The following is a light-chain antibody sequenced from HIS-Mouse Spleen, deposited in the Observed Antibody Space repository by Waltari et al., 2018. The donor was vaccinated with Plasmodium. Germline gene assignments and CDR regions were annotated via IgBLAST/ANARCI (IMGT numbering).Light chain of an antibody. J-gene: IGLJ3*02. CDR1: ALPKKY. V-gene: IGLV3-10*01. CDR2: EDS. Sequence: SYELTQPPSVSVSPGQTARITCSGDALPKKYAYWYQQKSGQAPVLVIYEDSQRPSGSPERFCGSSAGTMATLTCSGAQVEDEADYYCYSTDSSGKHRVFGGGTKLTVL. CDR3: YSTDSSGKHRV.